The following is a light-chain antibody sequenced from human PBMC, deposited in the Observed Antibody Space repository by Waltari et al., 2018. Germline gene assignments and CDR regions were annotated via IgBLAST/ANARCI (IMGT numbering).Light chain of an antibody. CDR3: SSSTGTTWV. Sequence: QSALTQPASVSGSPVQSITISCSGISSDVGVYNYVSWYQQHAGKAPELMIYDVSNRPSGVSNRFSGSKSGSTASLTISGLQAEDEADYYCSSSTGTTWVFGGGTKVSVL. CDR2: DVS. CDR1: SSDVGVYNY. J-gene: IGLJ3*02. V-gene: IGLV2-14*03.